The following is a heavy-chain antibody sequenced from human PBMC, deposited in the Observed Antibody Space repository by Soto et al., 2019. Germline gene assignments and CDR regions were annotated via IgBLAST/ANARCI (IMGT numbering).Heavy chain of an antibody. J-gene: IGHJ4*02. CDR1: GGSISRGGYS. V-gene: IGHV4-30-2*01. CDR2: IYHGGST. Sequence: QLQLQESGSGLAKPSQTLSLTCAVSGGSISRGGYSWSWIRQPPGKGLEWIGYIYHGGSTYYNPSLKSRVTISVDRSKNQFSLKLSSVTAADTAVYYCARVPDYWGQGTLVTISS. CDR3: ARVPDY.